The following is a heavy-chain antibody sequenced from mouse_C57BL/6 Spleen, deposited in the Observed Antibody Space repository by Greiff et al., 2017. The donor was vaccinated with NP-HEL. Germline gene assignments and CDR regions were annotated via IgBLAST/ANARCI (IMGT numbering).Heavy chain of an antibody. J-gene: IGHJ3*01. V-gene: IGHV5-4*01. CDR2: ISDGGSYT. CDR1: GFTFSSYA. CDR3: ARGDYDWAWFAY. D-gene: IGHD2-4*01. Sequence: EVHLVESGGGLVKPGGSLKLSCAASGFTFSSYAMSWVRQTPEKRLEWVATISDGGSYTYYPDNVKGRFTISRDNAKNNLYLQMSHLTSEDTAMYYCARGDYDWAWFAYWGQGTLVTVSA.